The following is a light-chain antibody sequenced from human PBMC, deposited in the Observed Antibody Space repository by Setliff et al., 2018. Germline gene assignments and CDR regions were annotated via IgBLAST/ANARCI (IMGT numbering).Light chain of an antibody. CDR2: DVS. J-gene: IGLJ1*01. CDR3: SSYTSSSTRV. V-gene: IGLV2-14*03. CDR1: STDVGRYIF. Sequence: SVLTQPASVSGSPGQSITISCTGSSTDVGRYIFVSWYQQHPGKAPRLMIFDVSNRPSGVSNRFSGSKSGSTASLTISGLQPEDEADYYCSSYTSSSTRVFGTGTKVTVL.